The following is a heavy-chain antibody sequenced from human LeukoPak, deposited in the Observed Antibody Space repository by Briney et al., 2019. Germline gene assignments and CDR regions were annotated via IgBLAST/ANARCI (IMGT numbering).Heavy chain of an antibody. J-gene: IGHJ3*02. D-gene: IGHD2-2*02. CDR3: ARLCSSTSCYTRRAFDI. V-gene: IGHV4-61*08. CDR2: IYYIGST. CDR1: GGSISSGGYY. Sequence: SSETLSLTCTVSGGSISSGGYYWSWIRQPPGRGLEWIGYIYYIGSTKYNPSLKSRVTISVDTSKNQFSLKLSSVTAADTAVYYCARLCSSTSCYTRRAFDIWGQGTMVTVSS.